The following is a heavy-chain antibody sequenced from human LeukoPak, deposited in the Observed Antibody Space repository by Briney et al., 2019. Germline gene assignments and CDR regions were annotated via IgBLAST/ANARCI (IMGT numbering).Heavy chain of an antibody. Sequence: PGGSLRLSCAASRFTFSDHYMSWVRQVPGKGLEWISYISESGTTIFYADSVRGRFTISRDNGRNSLSLQMNSLTAEDTATYYCARDRQPSTYIGMDVWGQGTTVTVSS. CDR1: RFTFSDHY. D-gene: IGHD2/OR15-2a*01. CDR2: ISESGTTI. J-gene: IGHJ6*02. V-gene: IGHV3-11*01. CDR3: ARDRQPSTYIGMDV.